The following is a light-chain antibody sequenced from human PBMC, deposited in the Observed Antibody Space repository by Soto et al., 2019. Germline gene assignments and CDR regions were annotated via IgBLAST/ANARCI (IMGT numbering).Light chain of an antibody. CDR3: QQYNSYWT. J-gene: IGKJ1*01. CDR1: QSISSW. Sequence: DDKMTQSPSTLSASEGDRVTVRCRASQSISSWLAWYQQKPGKAPKLLIYKASSLESGVPSRFSGSGSGTEFTLTISSLQPDDFATYYCQQYNSYWTFGQGTKVDI. V-gene: IGKV1-5*03. CDR2: KAS.